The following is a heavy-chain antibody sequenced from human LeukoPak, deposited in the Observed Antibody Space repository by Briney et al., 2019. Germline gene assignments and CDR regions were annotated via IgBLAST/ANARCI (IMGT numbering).Heavy chain of an antibody. CDR1: RYTFTGYY. CDR3: ARPYCNGGSCHDYFDY. Sequence: ASVKVSCKASRYTFTGYYMHWVRQAPGQGLEWMGWINPNSGGTNYAQKFQGRVTMTRDTSISTAYMELRRLSSDDTAIYYCARPYCNGGSCHDYFDYWGQGTLVSVSS. V-gene: IGHV1-2*02. J-gene: IGHJ4*02. D-gene: IGHD2-15*01. CDR2: INPNSGGT.